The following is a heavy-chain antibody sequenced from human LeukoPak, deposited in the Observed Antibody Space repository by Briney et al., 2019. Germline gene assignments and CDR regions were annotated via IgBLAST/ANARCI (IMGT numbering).Heavy chain of an antibody. V-gene: IGHV3-48*03. CDR2: ISSSGSSI. CDR1: GFTFNSYA. D-gene: IGHD3-10*01. Sequence: GGSLRLSCAASGFTFNSYAMSWVRQAPGKGLEWVSYISSSGSSIYYADSVKGRFTISRDNAKNSLYLQMNSLRAEDTAVYYCARDLVVRGRWSWFDPWGQGTLVTVSS. CDR3: ARDLVVRGRWSWFDP. J-gene: IGHJ5*02.